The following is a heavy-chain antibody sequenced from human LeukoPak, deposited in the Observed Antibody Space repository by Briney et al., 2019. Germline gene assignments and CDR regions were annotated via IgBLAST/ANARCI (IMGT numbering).Heavy chain of an antibody. J-gene: IGHJ4*02. D-gene: IGHD3-22*01. CDR2: IIPIFGTA. V-gene: IGHV1-69*13. CDR1: GGTFSSYA. Sequence: SVKVSCKASGGTFSSYAISWVRQAPGQGLEWMGGIIPIFGTANYAQKFQGRVTITADESTSTAYMELSSLRSEDTAVYYCARGYYDSSGYFPRMGDWGQGTLVTVSS. CDR3: ARGYYDSSGYFPRMGD.